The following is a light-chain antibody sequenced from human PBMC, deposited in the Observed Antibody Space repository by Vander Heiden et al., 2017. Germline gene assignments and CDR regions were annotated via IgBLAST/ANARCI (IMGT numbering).Light chain of an antibody. CDR1: HVGSKS. J-gene: IGLJ1*01. CDR3: QVWDRNSDHYV. V-gene: IGLV3-21*03. CDR2: DDS. Sequence: SYVLTQPPSVSVAPGTTARITCEGEHVGSKSVHWYQQKPGQAPVMVMYDDSDRPSGIPERYSGSNSGDTATLIISGVGAGDEADYYCQVWDRNSDHYVFGTGTKVTVL.